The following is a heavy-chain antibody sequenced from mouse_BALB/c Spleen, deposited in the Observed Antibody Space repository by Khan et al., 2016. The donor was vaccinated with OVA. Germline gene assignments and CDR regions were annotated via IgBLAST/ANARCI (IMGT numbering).Heavy chain of an antibody. CDR3: ARIKKIVATYFDY. CDR1: GYTFTSYW. D-gene: IGHD1-1*01. CDR2: TNPTNGRT. V-gene: IGHV1S81*02. Sequence: QVQLQQSGAELVKAGASVKMSCKASGYTFTSYWMHWVKQRLGQGLEWFAETNPTNGRTYYNEKFKSKATLTVDKSPSTAYMLLSGPTFEDSAVYYCARIKKIVATYFDYWGLGTTLTVSS. J-gene: IGHJ2*01.